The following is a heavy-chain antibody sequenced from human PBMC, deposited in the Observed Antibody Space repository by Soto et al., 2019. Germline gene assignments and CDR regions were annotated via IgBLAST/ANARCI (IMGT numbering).Heavy chain of an antibody. D-gene: IGHD1-1*01. J-gene: IGHJ4*02. CDR2: MNPNTSNS. CDR3: ARRAETNGWNGFGADKYYFDF. CDR1: GYTFTSYD. V-gene: IGHV1-8*01. Sequence: GASVKVSCKASGYTFTSYDIYWVRQATGQGLEWMGWMNPNTSNSAYAQKFQGRVTVTSDTSINTVHMELSSLRSEDTAVYYCARRAETNGWNGFGADKYYFDFWGQGTLVTVSS.